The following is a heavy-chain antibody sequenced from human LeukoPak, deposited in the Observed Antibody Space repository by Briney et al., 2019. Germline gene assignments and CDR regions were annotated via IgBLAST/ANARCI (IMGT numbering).Heavy chain of an antibody. CDR3: ARDRRPATYSSGWYIDY. CDR2: IKQDGSEK. Sequence: GGSLRLSCAASGFTFSSYWMSWVRQAPGKGLEWVANIKQDGSEKYYVDSVKGRFTISRDNAKNSLYLQMNSLRAEDTAVYYCARDRRPATYSSGWYIDYWGQGTMVTVSS. J-gene: IGHJ3*01. V-gene: IGHV3-7*01. CDR1: GFTFSSYW. D-gene: IGHD6-19*01.